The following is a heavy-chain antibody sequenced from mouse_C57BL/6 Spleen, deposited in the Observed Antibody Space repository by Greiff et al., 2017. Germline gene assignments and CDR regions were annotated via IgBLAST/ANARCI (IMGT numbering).Heavy chain of an antibody. D-gene: IGHD2-4*01. J-gene: IGHJ3*01. Sequence: QVQLQQSGPGILQSSQTLSLTCSFSGFSLSTSGMGVSWIRQPSGKGLEWLAHIYWDDDKRSNPSLKSRLTISKNTSRNQEFLKITSVDTADTATYYCARVYYDYDGAWFAYWGQGTLVTVSA. CDR1: GFSLSTSGMG. CDR3: ARVYYDYDGAWFAY. CDR2: IYWDDDK. V-gene: IGHV8-12*01.